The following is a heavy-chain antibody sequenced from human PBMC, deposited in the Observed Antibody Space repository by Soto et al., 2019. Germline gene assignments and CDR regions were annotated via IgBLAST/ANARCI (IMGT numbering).Heavy chain of an antibody. V-gene: IGHV4-39*01. D-gene: IGHD3-22*01. Sequence: PSETLSLTCTVSGGSISSGSYYWDWIRQPPGKGLEWIGNVYNSGSTNNKTSLESRITISVNTPKKQYSLKLNSVNTAKNTVYYCARQTDSYYTFDAFDIWGQGTMVT. CDR1: GGSISSGSYY. J-gene: IGHJ3*02. CDR2: VYNSGST. CDR3: ARQTDSYYTFDAFDI.